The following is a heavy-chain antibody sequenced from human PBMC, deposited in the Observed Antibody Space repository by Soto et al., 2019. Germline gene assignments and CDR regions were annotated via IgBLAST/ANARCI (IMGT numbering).Heavy chain of an antibody. D-gene: IGHD4-17*01. Sequence: QVQLQESGPGLVKPSETLSLTCTVSGGSISSYYWSWIRQPPGKGLEWIGYIYYSGSTNYNPSLTSRVTISVATSKNRFSLQLSSVTAADTAVYYCARRYGGNFDYWGQGTLVTVSS. J-gene: IGHJ4*02. CDR2: IYYSGST. CDR3: ARRYGGNFDY. CDR1: GGSISSYY. V-gene: IGHV4-59*01.